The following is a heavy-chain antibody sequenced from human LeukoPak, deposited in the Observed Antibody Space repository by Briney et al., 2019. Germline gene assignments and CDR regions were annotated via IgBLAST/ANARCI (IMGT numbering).Heavy chain of an antibody. CDR2: IYHSGST. Sequence: SETLSLTCTVSGGSISSGGYYWSWIRQPPGKGLEWIGYIYHSGSTYYNPSLKSRVTISVDRSKNQFSLKLSSVTAADTAVYYCARHLMSYYDILTGLGGWFDPWGQGTLVTVSS. D-gene: IGHD3-9*01. J-gene: IGHJ5*02. V-gene: IGHV4-30-2*01. CDR1: GGSISSGGYY. CDR3: ARHLMSYYDILTGLGGWFDP.